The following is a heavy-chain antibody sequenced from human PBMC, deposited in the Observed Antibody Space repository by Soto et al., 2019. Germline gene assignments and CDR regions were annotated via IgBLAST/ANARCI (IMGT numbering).Heavy chain of an antibody. V-gene: IGHV1-18*01. CDR2: ISPYNGNT. J-gene: IGHJ3*02. CDR1: GYTSIKYG. D-gene: IGHD3-3*01. Sequence: GASVKVSCKASGYTSIKYGISWVRQAPGQGLEWVGWISPYNGNTYYAQNLQGRITVTRDTSTSTAYMELRSLRSDDTAVYYRAKDSFSRNGIHDPLDIWGQGTMVTLSS. CDR3: AKDSFSRNGIHDPLDI.